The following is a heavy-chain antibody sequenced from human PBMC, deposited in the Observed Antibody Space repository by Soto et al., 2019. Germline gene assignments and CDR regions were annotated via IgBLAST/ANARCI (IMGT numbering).Heavy chain of an antibody. CDR3: ATSYGSGYRACDY. CDR2: INPILSMS. V-gene: IGHV1-69*02. D-gene: IGHD3-10*01. Sequence: QVQLVQSGAEVKRPGSSVKVSCKASGDTFAFHSINWVRQAPGLGLEWMGRINPILSMSNYAQRFQGRVTMTADKSTSTAYMVLSSLRSEDTAIYYCATSYGSGYRACDYWGQGALVTVSS. CDR1: GDTFAFHS. J-gene: IGHJ4*02.